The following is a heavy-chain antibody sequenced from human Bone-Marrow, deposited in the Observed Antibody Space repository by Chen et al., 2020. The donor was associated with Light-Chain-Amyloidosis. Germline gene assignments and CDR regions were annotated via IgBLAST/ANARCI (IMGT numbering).Heavy chain of an antibody. J-gene: IGHJ4*02. CDR3: ARRRDGYNFDY. D-gene: IGHD5-12*01. Sequence: ELQLEQSGPEVKKPGESLKFSCKGYGYHFPNYWIGWVRQMLGKGLEWTGVIYPDDSDARYSPSFEGQVTISADKSITTAYLQWRSLKASDTAMYYCARRRDGYNFDYWGQGTLVTVSS. V-gene: IGHV5-51*01. CDR1: GYHFPNYW. CDR2: IYPDDSDA.